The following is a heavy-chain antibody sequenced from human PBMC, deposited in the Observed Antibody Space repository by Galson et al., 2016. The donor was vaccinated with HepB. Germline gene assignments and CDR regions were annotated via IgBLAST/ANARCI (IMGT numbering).Heavy chain of an antibody. Sequence: SLRLSCAGSGFRFSNYGLHWVRQAPGKGLEWVSFISYAGSIKYYADPVKGRFTISRGNAKNSLYLHMNSLTGEDTAVYYCARMFPLYSSGWYVRGDGWFDSWGQGTLVTVSS. CDR1: GFRFSNYG. CDR2: ISYAGSIK. V-gene: IGHV3-30*03. J-gene: IGHJ5*01. D-gene: IGHD6-19*01. CDR3: ARMFPLYSSGWYVRGDGWFDS.